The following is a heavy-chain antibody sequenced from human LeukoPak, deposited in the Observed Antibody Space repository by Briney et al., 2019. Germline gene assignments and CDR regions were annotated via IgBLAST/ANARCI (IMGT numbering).Heavy chain of an antibody. CDR3: ARRGIAVAGTLPLIDY. V-gene: IGHV1-2*06. Sequence: ASVKVSCKASGYTFTGYYMHWVRQAPGQGLEWMGRINPNGGGTNYAQKFQGRVTMTRDTSISTAYMELSRLRSDDTAVYYCARRGIAVAGTLPLIDYWGQGTLVTVSS. D-gene: IGHD6-19*01. J-gene: IGHJ4*02. CDR1: GYTFTGYY. CDR2: INPNGGGT.